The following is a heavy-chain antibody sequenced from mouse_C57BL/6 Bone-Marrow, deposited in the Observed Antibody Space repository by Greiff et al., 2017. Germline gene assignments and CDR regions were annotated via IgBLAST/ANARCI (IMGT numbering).Heavy chain of an antibody. CDR3: ARDLDSNPDY. CDR2: ISDGGSYT. J-gene: IGHJ2*01. CDR1: GFTFSSYA. V-gene: IGHV5-4*01. D-gene: IGHD2-5*01. Sequence: EVKLVESGGGLVKPGGSLKLSCAASGFTFSSYAMSWVRQTPEKRLEWVATISDGGSYTYYPDNVKGRFTISRDNAKNNLYLQMSHLKSEDTAMYYCARDLDSNPDYWGQGTTLTVSS.